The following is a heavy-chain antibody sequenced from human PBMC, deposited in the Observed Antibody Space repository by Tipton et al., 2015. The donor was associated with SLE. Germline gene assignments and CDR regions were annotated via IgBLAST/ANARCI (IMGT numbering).Heavy chain of an antibody. CDR1: GFSFIHYW. V-gene: IGHV3-74*03. J-gene: IGHJ3*02. CDR2: INSDGTST. D-gene: IGHD1-14*01. CDR3: AKDLGIKGGPGVFDI. Sequence: SLRLSCAASGFSFIHYWMHWVRQVPGKGLVWVARINSDGTSTKYADSVKGRFTISRDNAKNTLYLQMNSLRAEDTAIYYCAKDLGIKGGPGVFDIWGQGTVVAVSS.